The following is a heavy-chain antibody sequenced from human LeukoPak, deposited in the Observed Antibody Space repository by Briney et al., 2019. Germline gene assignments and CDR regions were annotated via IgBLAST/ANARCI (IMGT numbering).Heavy chain of an antibody. V-gene: IGHV4-59*01. J-gene: IGHJ4*02. CDR1: GGSISSYY. D-gene: IGHD4-17*01. Sequence: SETLSLTCTVSGGSISSYYWSWIRQPPGKGLEWIGYIYYSGSTNYNPSLKSQVTISVDTSKNQFSLKLSSVTAADTAVYYCARSEGTVTTHWGQGALVTVSS. CDR2: IYYSGST. CDR3: ARSEGTVTTH.